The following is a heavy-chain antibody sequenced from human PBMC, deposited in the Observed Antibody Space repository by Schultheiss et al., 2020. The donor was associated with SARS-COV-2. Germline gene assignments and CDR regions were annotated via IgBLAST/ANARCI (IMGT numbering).Heavy chain of an antibody. CDR1: GFTFSSYA. D-gene: IGHD6-19*01. Sequence: GGSLRLSCAASGFTFSSYAMSWVRQAPGKGLEWVANIKQDGSEKYYVDSVKGRFTISRDNAKNSLYLQMNSLRAEDTAVYYCARDGSSGWYHRHHTPSLNYFDYWGQGTLVTVSS. CDR2: IKQDGSEK. J-gene: IGHJ4*02. CDR3: ARDGSSGWYHRHHTPSLNYFDY. V-gene: IGHV3-7*03.